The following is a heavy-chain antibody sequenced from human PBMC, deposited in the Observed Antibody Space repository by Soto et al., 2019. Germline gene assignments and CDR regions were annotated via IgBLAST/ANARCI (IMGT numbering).Heavy chain of an antibody. Sequence: QVQLQESGPGLVKPSETLSLTCTVSGGCISSYYWSWIRQPPGKGLEWIGYIYYSGSTNYNPSLKSRVTISVDTSKNQFSLKLSSVTAADTAVYYCASQGYWGQGTLVTVSS. CDR3: ASQGY. CDR1: GGCISSYY. V-gene: IGHV4-59*08. CDR2: IYYSGST. J-gene: IGHJ4*02.